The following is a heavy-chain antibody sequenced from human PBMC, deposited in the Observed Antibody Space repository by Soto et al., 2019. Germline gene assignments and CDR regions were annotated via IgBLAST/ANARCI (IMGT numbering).Heavy chain of an antibody. CDR3: ARRLYYDSSGFEGGGMDV. CDR2: IYYSGST. J-gene: IGHJ6*02. CDR1: GGSISSYY. Sequence: SETLSLTCTVSGGSISSYYWSWIRQPPGKGLEWIGYIYYSGSTKFNPSLKSRVTISVDTSKNQFSLKLSSVTAADTAVYYCARRLYYDSSGFEGGGMDVWGQGTTVT. V-gene: IGHV4-59*08. D-gene: IGHD3-22*01.